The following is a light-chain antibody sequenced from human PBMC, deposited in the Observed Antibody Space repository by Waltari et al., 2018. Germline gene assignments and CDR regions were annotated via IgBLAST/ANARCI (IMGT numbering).Light chain of an antibody. CDR3: MIWHSSAVV. Sequence: QAVLTQPSSLSASPGASASLTCTLRSGINIGPYWIHWYQQKPGSPPHFLLRFKSDSDKQQGSGVPGRFSGSKDAAANAGILRISGLQSEDEADYYCMIWHSSAVVFGGGTKLTVL. J-gene: IGLJ2*01. CDR1: SGINIGPYW. CDR2: FKSDSDK. V-gene: IGLV5-45*03.